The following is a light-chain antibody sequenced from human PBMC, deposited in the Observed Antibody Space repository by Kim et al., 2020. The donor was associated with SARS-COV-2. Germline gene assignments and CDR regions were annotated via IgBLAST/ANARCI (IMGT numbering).Light chain of an antibody. J-gene: IGKJ1*01. CDR2: AAS. V-gene: IGKV1-27*01. CDR3: QKYDSATWT. CDR1: QGIKEE. Sequence: ETVRARDTTTGRTNQGIKEELAWYQQKTGKPPKLVRYAASALQPGVPSRFSGSGSGTNFTLTVNSLQPEEGATYYSQKYDSATWTFGLGTKVDIK.